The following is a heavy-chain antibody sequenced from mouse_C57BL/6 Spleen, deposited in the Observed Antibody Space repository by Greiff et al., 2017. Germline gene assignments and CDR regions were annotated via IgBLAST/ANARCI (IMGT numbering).Heavy chain of an antibody. Sequence: VQLQQSGGDLVKPGGSLKLSCAASGFTFSSYGMSWVRQTPDKRLEWVATISSGGSYTYYPDSVKGRFTISRDNAKNTLYLQMSSLKSEDTAMYYCARQDSNPYYYAMDYWGQGTSVTVSS. CDR2: ISSGGSYT. CDR1: GFTFSSYG. D-gene: IGHD2-5*01. J-gene: IGHJ4*01. CDR3: ARQDSNPYYYAMDY. V-gene: IGHV5-6*01.